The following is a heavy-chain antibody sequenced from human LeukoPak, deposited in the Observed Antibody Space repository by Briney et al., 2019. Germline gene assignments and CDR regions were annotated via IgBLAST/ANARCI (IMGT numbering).Heavy chain of an antibody. Sequence: ASVRVSCKASGYTFTSYGISWVRQAPGQGLEWMGWINGYNGNTNYAQSLQGRVTMTTDTSTSTAYMELRSLRSDDTAVYYCARDRAGGTKEDWFDPWGQGTLVTVSS. CDR1: GYTFTSYG. J-gene: IGHJ5*02. CDR2: INGYNGNT. D-gene: IGHD1-26*01. V-gene: IGHV1-18*01. CDR3: ARDRAGGTKEDWFDP.